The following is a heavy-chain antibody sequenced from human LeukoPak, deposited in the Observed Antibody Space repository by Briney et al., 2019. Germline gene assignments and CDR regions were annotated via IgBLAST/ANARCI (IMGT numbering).Heavy chain of an antibody. CDR3: ARVSNSGWGSRFDP. J-gene: IGHJ5*02. CDR2: ISSSSSYI. Sequence: PGGSLRLSCAASGFTFSSYSMNWVRQAPGKGLEWVSSISSSSSYISYADSLKGRFTISRDNAKNSLYLQMNSLRAEDTAVYHCARVSNSGWGSRFDPWGQGTLVTVSS. V-gene: IGHV3-21*01. CDR1: GFTFSSYS. D-gene: IGHD6-19*01.